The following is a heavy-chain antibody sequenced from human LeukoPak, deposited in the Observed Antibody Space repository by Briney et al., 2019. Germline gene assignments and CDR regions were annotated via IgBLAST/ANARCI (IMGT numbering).Heavy chain of an antibody. J-gene: IGHJ5*02. CDR3: ARASRPNTSSWNNWFDP. D-gene: IGHD6-13*01. CDR1: GGSISGYY. Sequence: SETLSLTCSASGGSISGYYWNWIRQPAGKGLEWIGRIYTDGGTLYNPSLKSRVTMSVDTSKNQFSLRLTSVTAADTAVYYCARASRPNTSSWNNWFDPWGQGTLVTVSS. CDR2: IYTDGGT. V-gene: IGHV4-4*07.